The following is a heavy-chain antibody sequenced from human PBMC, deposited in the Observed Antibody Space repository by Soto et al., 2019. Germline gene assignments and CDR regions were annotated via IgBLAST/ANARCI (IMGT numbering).Heavy chain of an antibody. V-gene: IGHV2-5*01. CDR1: GVSPSPSGGG. Sequence: GPTPVDPTQTPTLTCPFSGVSPSPSGGGVGWVPQPPRKVLEWLALIYWNDDKRYSPSLKSRLTITKDTSKNQVVLTMTNMDPVDTATYYCAHSQPLLRFLEWLSFDYWGQGTLVTVSS. D-gene: IGHD3-3*01. J-gene: IGHJ4*02. CDR2: IYWNDDK. CDR3: AHSQPLLRFLEWLSFDY.